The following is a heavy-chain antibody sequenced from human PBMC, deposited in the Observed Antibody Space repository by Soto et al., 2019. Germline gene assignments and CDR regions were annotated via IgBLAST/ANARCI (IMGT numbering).Heavy chain of an antibody. D-gene: IGHD3-22*01. CDR3: ARHESYYHSSGYYRLYYCCYGMDF. CDR2: IYYSGST. V-gene: IGHV4-39*01. CDR1: GGSISSSSYY. J-gene: IGHJ6*02. Sequence: SETLSLTCTVSGGSISSSSYYWGWIRQPPGKGLEWIGSIYYSGSTYYNPSLKSRVTISVDTSKNQFSLKLSSVTAAATAVYYCARHESYYHSSGYYRLYYCCYGMDFWGRGTTVTVSS.